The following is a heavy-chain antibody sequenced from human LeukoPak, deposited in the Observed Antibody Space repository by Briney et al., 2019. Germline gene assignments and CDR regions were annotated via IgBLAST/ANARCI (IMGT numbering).Heavy chain of an antibody. CDR3: ASHPPLTGYFPNAFDI. V-gene: IGHV4-39*01. CDR2: MYYSGST. Sequence: SETLSLTCTVSGGSIRRSSYYWGWIRQPPGKGLEWIGSMYYSGSTYYNPSLKSRVTISVDTSKNQFSLKLSSATAADTAVYYCASHPPLTGYFPNAFDIWGQGTMVTVSS. J-gene: IGHJ3*02. CDR1: GGSIRRSSYY. D-gene: IGHD3-9*01.